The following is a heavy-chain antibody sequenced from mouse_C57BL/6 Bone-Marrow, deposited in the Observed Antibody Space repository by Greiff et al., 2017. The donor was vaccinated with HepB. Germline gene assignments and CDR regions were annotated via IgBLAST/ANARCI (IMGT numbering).Heavy chain of an antibody. Sequence: QVQLQQSGAELARPGASVKLSCKASGYTFTSYGISWVKQRTGQGLEWIGEIYPRSGNTYYNEKFKGKATLTADKSSSTAYMELRSLTSEDSAVYFCARRGLLTYWYFDVWGTGTTVTVSS. CDR2: IYPRSGNT. CDR3: ARRGLLTYWYFDV. J-gene: IGHJ1*03. D-gene: IGHD2-1*01. CDR1: GYTFTSYG. V-gene: IGHV1-81*01.